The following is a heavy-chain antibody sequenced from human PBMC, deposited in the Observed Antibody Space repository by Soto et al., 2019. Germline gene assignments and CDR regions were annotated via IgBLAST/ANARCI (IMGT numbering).Heavy chain of an antibody. CDR2: NYYSGIT. J-gene: IGHJ6*02. Sequence: QVQLQESGPGLVKPSQTLSHTCTVSGGSISSGGYYWTWIRQHPGKGLEWIGYNYYSGITYYNPSLSSRVTXSXDXSKXPFSLKLSSVTAADTAVYYCARGSSIAGLYYGMDVWGQGTTVTVSS. D-gene: IGHD6-6*01. V-gene: IGHV4-31*03. CDR1: GGSISSGGYY. CDR3: ARGSSIAGLYYGMDV.